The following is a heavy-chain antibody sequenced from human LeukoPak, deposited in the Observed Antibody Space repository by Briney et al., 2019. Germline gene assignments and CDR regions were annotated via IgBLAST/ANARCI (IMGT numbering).Heavy chain of an antibody. CDR1: GFTFSSYS. CDR2: ISSSSSYI. J-gene: IGHJ4*02. Sequence: PGGSLRLSCAASGFTFSSYSMNWVRQAPGKGLEWVSSISSSSSYIYYADSVKGRFTISKDNAKNSLYLQMNSPRAEDTAVYYCASQDRDYSSSSFDYCVQGTLVTVSS. D-gene: IGHD6-6*01. V-gene: IGHV3-21*01. CDR3: ASQDRDYSSSSFDY.